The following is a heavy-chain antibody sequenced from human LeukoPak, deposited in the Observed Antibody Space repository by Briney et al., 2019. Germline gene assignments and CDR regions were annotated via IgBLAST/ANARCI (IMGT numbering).Heavy chain of an antibody. CDR1: GFTFSSYG. J-gene: IGHJ4*02. CDR3: VRADAKKTAMVDY. D-gene: IGHD5-18*01. CDR2: IWYDGSKK. Sequence: GGSLRLSCAASGFTFSSYGMHWVRQAPGKGLEWVAVIWYDGSKKYYADSVKGRFTISRDNSKNTLYLQMNSLRADDTAVYYCVRADAKKTAMVDYWGRGTLVAVSS. V-gene: IGHV3-33*01.